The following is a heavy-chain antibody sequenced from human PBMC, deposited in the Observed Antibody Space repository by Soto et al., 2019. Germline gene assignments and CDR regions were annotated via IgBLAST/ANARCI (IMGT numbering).Heavy chain of an antibody. CDR3: ARGGGVGVAGSAAFDM. D-gene: IGHD3-3*01. J-gene: IGHJ3*02. V-gene: IGHV1-2*02. CDR1: GYPVTAYY. CDR2: INPATGAA. Sequence: QLHLVQSGAVVKKPGASVTVSCSASGYPVTAYYMHWVRQAPGRGLEWMGGINPATGAAKYTQTFQGRVTMTRDTSTSTVFMELSGPTSEDTAVCYCARGGGVGVAGSAAFDMWGQGTLVTVSS.